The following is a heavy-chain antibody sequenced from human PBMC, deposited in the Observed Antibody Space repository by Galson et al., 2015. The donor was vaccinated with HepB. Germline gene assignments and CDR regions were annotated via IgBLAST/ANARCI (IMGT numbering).Heavy chain of an antibody. CDR3: ARDVGSTPYGADAFVI. D-gene: IGHD1-26*01. CDR2: IYYSGST. J-gene: IGHJ3*02. V-gene: IGHV4-31*03. CDR1: GGSISSGGYY. Sequence: LSLTCTVSGGSISSGGYYWSWIRQHPGKGLEWIGYIYYSGSTYYNPSLKSRVTISGDTSKNQFSLKLSSVTAADTAVYYCARDVGSTPYGADAFVIWGQGTMVTVSS.